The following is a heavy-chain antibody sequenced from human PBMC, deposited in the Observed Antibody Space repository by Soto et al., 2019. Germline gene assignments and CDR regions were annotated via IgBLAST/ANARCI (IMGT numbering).Heavy chain of an antibody. CDR1: GFTFSDYG. CDR2: ISAFNGET. D-gene: IGHD6-19*01. CDR3: VRDQQWLLPVPLNFDY. V-gene: IGHV1-18*01. Sequence: GASVKVSCKASGFTFSDYGFSWVRQAPGRGLEWMGWISAFNGETNYTQKSEGRVAMTTDAATTTAYMELRSLTVDDTAVYYCVRDQQWLLPVPLNFDYWGQGTGVTSPQ. J-gene: IGHJ4*02.